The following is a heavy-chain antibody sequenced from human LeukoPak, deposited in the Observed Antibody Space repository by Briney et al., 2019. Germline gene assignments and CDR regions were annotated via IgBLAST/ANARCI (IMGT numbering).Heavy chain of an antibody. CDR2: IKQDGSEK. J-gene: IGHJ4*02. CDR3: ARGGVGYSSGGEDY. CDR1: GFTFSSYA. D-gene: IGHD6-19*01. V-gene: IGHV3-7*01. Sequence: PGGSLRLSCAASGFTFSSYAMSWVRQAPGKGLEWVANIKQDGSEKYYVDSVKGRFTISRDNAKNSLYLQMNSLRAEDTAVYYCARGGVGYSSGGEDYWGQGTLVTVSS.